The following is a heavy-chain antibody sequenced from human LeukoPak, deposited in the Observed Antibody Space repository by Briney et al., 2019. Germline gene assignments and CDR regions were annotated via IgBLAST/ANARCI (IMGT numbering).Heavy chain of an antibody. CDR1: GFTFDDYA. CDR2: ISWNSGSI. CDR3: AKEGLGCSGGSCYLYYYYYMDV. Sequence: PGGSLRLSCAASGFTFDDYAMHWVRQAPGKGLEWVSGISWNSGSIGYADSVKGRFTISRDNAKNSLYLQMNSLRAEDTALYYCAKEGLGCSGGSCYLYYYYYMDVWGKGTTVTIPS. V-gene: IGHV3-9*01. D-gene: IGHD2-15*01. J-gene: IGHJ6*03.